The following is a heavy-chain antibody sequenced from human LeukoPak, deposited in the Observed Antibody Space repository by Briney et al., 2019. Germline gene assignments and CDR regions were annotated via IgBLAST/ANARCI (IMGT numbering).Heavy chain of an antibody. CDR2: ISSSISYI. CDR1: GFTFNSYT. CDR3: AREGGGGYYDSSGYYYSYYFDY. V-gene: IGHV3-21*01. D-gene: IGHD3-22*01. Sequence: PGGSLRLSCAASGFTFNSYTMSWVRQAPGKGLEWVSSISSSISYIYFADSVKGRFTISRDNAKNSLYLQMNSLRPEDTAIYYCAREGGGGYYDSSGYYYSYYFDYWGQGTLVTVSS. J-gene: IGHJ4*02.